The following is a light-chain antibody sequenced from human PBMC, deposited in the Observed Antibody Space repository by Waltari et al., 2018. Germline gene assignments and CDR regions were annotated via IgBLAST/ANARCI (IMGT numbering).Light chain of an antibody. CDR1: SGSIASNY. CDR3: QSYDNTNRWVI. V-gene: IGLV6-57*03. Sequence: NFILTQSHSVSESPGKTVTISCTRSSGSIASNYVHWYQHRPGSAPNTVIYGDVRRPSGVPDRFSGSVDSSSNSASLTISGLKTEDEADYYCQSYDNTNRWVIFGGGTKLTVL. CDR2: GDV. J-gene: IGLJ2*01.